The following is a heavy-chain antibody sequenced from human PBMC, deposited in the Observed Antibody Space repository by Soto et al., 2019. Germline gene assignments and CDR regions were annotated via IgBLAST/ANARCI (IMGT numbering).Heavy chain of an antibody. CDR2: IIPIFGTA. J-gene: IGHJ3*02. V-gene: IGHV1-69*06. CDR3: ASSVTYYYDSSGSPGAFDI. Sequence: ASVKASWKASRGTFSSCAIRWVRQAPAQGLEWMGGIIPIFGTANYAQKFQGRVTITADKSTSTAYMELSSLRSEDTAVYYCASSVTYYYDSSGSPGAFDIWGQGTMVTVSS. D-gene: IGHD3-22*01. CDR1: RGTFSSCA.